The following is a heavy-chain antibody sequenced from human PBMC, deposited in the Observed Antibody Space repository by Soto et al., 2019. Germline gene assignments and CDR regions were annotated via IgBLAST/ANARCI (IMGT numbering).Heavy chain of an antibody. CDR1: GFTFSSYA. Sequence: EVQLLESGGGLVQPGGSLRLSCAASGFTFSSYAMSWVRQAPGKGLEWVSAISGSGGSTYYADSVKGRFTISRDNSQNTLYLQMNSLRAEATAVYYCAKDWIAVVPAAIHYYYYGMDVWGQWTTVTVSS. D-gene: IGHD2-2*01. CDR3: AKDWIAVVPAAIHYYYYGMDV. CDR2: ISGSGGST. J-gene: IGHJ6*02. V-gene: IGHV3-23*01.